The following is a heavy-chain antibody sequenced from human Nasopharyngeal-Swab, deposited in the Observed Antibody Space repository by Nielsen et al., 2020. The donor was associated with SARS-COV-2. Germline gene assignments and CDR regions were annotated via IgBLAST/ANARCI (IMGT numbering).Heavy chain of an antibody. CDR1: GYTFTSYA. Sequence: ASVTVSCKASGYTFTSYAMNWVRQAPGQGLEWMGWINTTTGNPTYAQGFTGRFVFSLDTSVSTAYLQISSLKAEDTAVYYCARDTRWGSYYDFWSGYYYFDYWGQGTLVTVSS. CDR3: ARDTRWGSYYDFWSGYYYFDY. J-gene: IGHJ4*02. CDR2: INTTTGNP. V-gene: IGHV7-4-1*02. D-gene: IGHD3-3*01.